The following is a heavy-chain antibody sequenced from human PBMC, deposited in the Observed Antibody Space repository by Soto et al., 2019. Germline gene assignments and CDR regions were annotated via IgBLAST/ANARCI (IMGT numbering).Heavy chain of an antibody. V-gene: IGHV3-23*01. CDR2: ISGSGGST. J-gene: IGHJ4*02. D-gene: IGHD5-12*01. CDR3: ADISGSFDY. Sequence: PGGSLRLSCAASGFTFSSYAMSWVRQAPGKGLEWVSAISGSGGSTYYADSVKGRFTISRDNSKNTLCLQMNSLRAEDTAVYYYADISGSFDYRGQGTLVTGSS. CDR1: GFTFSSYA.